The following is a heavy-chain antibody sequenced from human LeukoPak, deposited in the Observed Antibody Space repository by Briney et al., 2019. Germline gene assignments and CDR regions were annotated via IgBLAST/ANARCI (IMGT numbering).Heavy chain of an antibody. Sequence: GGSLRLSCAASGFTFSSYGMHWVRQAPGKGLEWVAVISYDGSNKYYADSVKGRFTISRDNSKNTLYLQMNSLRAEDTAVYYCAKDGYDAFDMWGQGTMVTVSS. D-gene: IGHD6-13*01. CDR3: AKDGYDAFDM. CDR2: ISYDGSNK. J-gene: IGHJ3*02. CDR1: GFTFSSYG. V-gene: IGHV3-30*18.